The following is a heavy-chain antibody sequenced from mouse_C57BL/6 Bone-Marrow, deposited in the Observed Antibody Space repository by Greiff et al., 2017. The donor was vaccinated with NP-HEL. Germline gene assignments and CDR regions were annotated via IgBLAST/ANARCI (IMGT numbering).Heavy chain of an antibody. J-gene: IGHJ3*01. Sequence: EVQRVESGGGLVKPGGSLKLSCAASGFTFSSYAMSWVRQTPEKRLEWVATISDGGSYTYYPDNVKGRFTISRDNAKNNLYLQMSHLKSEDTAMYYCARDDGYYLAWFAYWGQGTLVTVSA. CDR1: GFTFSSYA. CDR3: ARDDGYYLAWFAY. V-gene: IGHV5-4*01. D-gene: IGHD2-3*01. CDR2: ISDGGSYT.